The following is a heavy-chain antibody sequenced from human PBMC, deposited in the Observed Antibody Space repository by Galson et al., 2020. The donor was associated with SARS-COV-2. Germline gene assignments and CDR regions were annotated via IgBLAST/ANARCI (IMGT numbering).Heavy chain of an antibody. V-gene: IGHV2-5*01. Sequence: SGPTLAKPTQTLTLTCTFPGFSLSTSGGGVAWIRQPPGKALEWLALIYWNDDKRYSPSLKSRLTITKDTSKNQVVLTVTNMDPVDTATYYCAHWRGLVLLDYWGQGTLVAVS. CDR3: AHWRGLVLLDY. J-gene: IGHJ4*02. CDR1: GFSLSTSGGG. D-gene: IGHD6-19*01. CDR2: IYWNDDK.